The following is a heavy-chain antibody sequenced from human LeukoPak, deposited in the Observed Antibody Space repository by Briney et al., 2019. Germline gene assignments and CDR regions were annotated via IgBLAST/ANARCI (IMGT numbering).Heavy chain of an antibody. D-gene: IGHD3-9*01. CDR1: GVSISSSEW. J-gene: IGHJ4*02. V-gene: IGHV4-4*02. Sequence: SGTLSLTCAVSGVSISSSEWWIWVRQPPGQGLEWIGEIHRAGRTRYNPSLKSRVTISMDYSKNQFSLKLTSVTAADTPIYYCGKTDIYFNPIDYWGPGSLVTVSS. CDR3: GKTDIYFNPIDY. CDR2: IHRAGRT.